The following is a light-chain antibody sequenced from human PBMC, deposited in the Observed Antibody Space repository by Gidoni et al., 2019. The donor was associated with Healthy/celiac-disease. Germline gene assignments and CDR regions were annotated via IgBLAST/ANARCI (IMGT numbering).Light chain of an antibody. CDR3: QQYNNWPPENT. Sequence: EIVLTQSPATLSVSPAERATLSSRASQRVSSNLAWYQQNPGQPPRLLIYGAATRATGIPARFSGSGSGTEFTLTISSMQSEDFAVDYCQQYNNWPPENTFGQGTKLEIK. CDR2: GAA. V-gene: IGKV3-15*01. J-gene: IGKJ2*01. CDR1: QRVSSN.